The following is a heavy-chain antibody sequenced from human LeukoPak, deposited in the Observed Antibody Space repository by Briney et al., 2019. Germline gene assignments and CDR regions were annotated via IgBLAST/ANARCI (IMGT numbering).Heavy chain of an antibody. CDR3: ARGSRSYYDFWSGYSCLFDY. D-gene: IGHD3-3*01. J-gene: IGHJ4*02. Sequence: GASVKVSCTASGYTFTSYYMHWVRQAPGQGLEWMGIINPSGGSTSYAQKFQGRVTMTRDTSTSTVYMELSSLRSEDTAVYYCARGSRSYYDFWSGYSCLFDYWGQGTLVTVSS. V-gene: IGHV1-46*01. CDR2: INPSGGST. CDR1: GYTFTSYY.